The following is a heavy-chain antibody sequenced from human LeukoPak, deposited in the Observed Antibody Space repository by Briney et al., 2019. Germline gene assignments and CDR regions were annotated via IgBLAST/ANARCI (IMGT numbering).Heavy chain of an antibody. V-gene: IGHV4-34*01. CDR1: GGSFSGYY. J-gene: IGHJ3*02. CDR2: INHSGST. D-gene: IGHD4-17*01. Sequence: PSETLSLTCAVYGGSFSGYYWSWIRQPPGKGLEWIGEINHSGSTNYNPSLKSRVTISVDTSKNQFSLKPSSVTAADTAVYYCARLPVTKDAFDIWGQGTMVTVSS. CDR3: ARLPVTKDAFDI.